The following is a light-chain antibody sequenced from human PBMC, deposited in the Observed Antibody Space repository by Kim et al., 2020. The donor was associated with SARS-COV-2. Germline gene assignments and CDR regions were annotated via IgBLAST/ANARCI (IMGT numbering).Light chain of an antibody. CDR1: SSDIGSYNL. CDR3: CSYAGSSSV. J-gene: IGLJ2*01. V-gene: IGLV2-23*02. CDR2: EVS. Sequence: PGQSITISCTGNSSDIGSYNLVAWYQQHPGKAPKLMIYEVSQRPSGVSNRFSGSKSGNTASLTISGLQAEDEADYYCCSYAGSSSVFGGGTKVTVL.